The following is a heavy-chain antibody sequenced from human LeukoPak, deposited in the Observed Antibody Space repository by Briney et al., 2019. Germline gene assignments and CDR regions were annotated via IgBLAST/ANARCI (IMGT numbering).Heavy chain of an antibody. Sequence: SETLSLTCTVSGASISSYYWSWIRQPAGKGLEWIGRIYTSGSTNYNPSLKSRVTISVDTSKNQFSLKLSSVTAADTAVYYCARAGPFGNWFDPWGQGTLVTVSS. V-gene: IGHV4-4*07. CDR3: ARAGPFGNWFDP. CDR2: IYTSGST. D-gene: IGHD3-10*01. J-gene: IGHJ5*02. CDR1: GASISSYY.